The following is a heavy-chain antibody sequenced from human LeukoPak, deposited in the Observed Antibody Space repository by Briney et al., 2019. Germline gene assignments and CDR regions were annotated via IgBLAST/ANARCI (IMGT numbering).Heavy chain of an antibody. CDR1: GFTFSSYA. Sequence: GGSLRLSCAASGFTFSSYAMNWVRQAPGKGLEWVSYISSSSSTIYYADSVKGRFTISRDNAKNSLYLQMNSLRAEDTALYYCARVYYYDSSGYYYYYYYYMDVWGKGTTVTVSS. V-gene: IGHV3-48*01. CDR3: ARVYYYDSSGYYYYYYYYMDV. J-gene: IGHJ6*03. CDR2: ISSSSSTI. D-gene: IGHD3-22*01.